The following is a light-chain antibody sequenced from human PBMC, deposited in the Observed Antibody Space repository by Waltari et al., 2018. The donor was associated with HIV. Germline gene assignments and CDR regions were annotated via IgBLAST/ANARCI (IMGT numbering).Light chain of an antibody. Sequence: EIVFPQSPVTLSLTRGERATLTCRSSQSVGSFLAWYQHNPGQAPRLLSYDASKRASGTPDRFSGTGSGTDYTHTISNLAPEDFAVYCCQQRSDWPLTFGGGTTVDFK. CDR2: DAS. CDR3: QQRSDWPLT. V-gene: IGKV3-11*01. J-gene: IGKJ4*01. CDR1: QSVGSF.